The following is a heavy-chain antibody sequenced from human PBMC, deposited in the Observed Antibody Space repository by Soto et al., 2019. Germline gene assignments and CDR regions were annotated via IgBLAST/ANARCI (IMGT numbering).Heavy chain of an antibody. CDR3: ARGADSTNSNFDY. D-gene: IGHD4-4*01. J-gene: IGHJ4*02. Sequence: GGSLRLSCAVSGFAFSSYSVNWVRQAPGKGLEWISSISSSGDTYYTDSLKGRLAISRDNAKNSLYLQVTSLRVEDTAVYYCARGADSTNSNFDYWGQGTLVTVSS. V-gene: IGHV3-21*01. CDR2: ISSSGDT. CDR1: GFAFSSYS.